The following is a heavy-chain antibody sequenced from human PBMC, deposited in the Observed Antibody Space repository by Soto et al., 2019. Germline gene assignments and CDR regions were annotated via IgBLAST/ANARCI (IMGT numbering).Heavy chain of an antibody. CDR2: IHSGGST. V-gene: IGHV3-53*01. J-gene: IGHJ4*02. CDR1: GFTVSNYY. CDR3: ARDPDFDY. Sequence: GGSLRLSCAASGFTVSNYYTSWVRQAPGKGLEWVSVIHSGGSTYYADSVKGRFTISRDNSKNTLYLQMNSLRAEDTAVYYCARDPDFDYWGQGTLVTVSS.